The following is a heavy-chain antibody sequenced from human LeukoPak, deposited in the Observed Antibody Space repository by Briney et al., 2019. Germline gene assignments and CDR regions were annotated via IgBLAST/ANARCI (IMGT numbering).Heavy chain of an antibody. J-gene: IGHJ6*04. Sequence: SETLCDSCAVYGGSFSGYYWSWIRQPPGKGLEWIGEINHRGSTNYNPSLKSRVTISVDTSKNQFSLKLSSVTAADTAVYYCARHRGGAVAAVTLDVWGKGTGVRVFS. V-gene: IGHV4-34*01. CDR3: ARHRGGAVAAVTLDV. CDR2: INHRGST. CDR1: GGSFSGYY. D-gene: IGHD6-19*01.